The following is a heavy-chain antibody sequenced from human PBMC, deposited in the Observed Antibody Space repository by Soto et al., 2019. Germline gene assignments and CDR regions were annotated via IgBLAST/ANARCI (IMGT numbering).Heavy chain of an antibody. CDR1: GFSLSTSGVG. Sequence: QITLKESGPTLVKPTQTLTLTCTFSGFSLSTSGVGVGWIRQPPGKALEWLALIYWDDDKRYSPSLKSRLTTANDTSKHHVVLTMTNMDPVDTAKYYCAHTLCRYGGSFWYYYGMDVWGQGTTVIASS. CDR2: IYWDDDK. D-gene: IGHD1-26*01. V-gene: IGHV2-5*02. J-gene: IGHJ6*02. CDR3: AHTLCRYGGSFWYYYGMDV.